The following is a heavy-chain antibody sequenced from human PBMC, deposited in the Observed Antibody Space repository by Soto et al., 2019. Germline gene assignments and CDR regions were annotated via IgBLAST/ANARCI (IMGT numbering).Heavy chain of an antibody. D-gene: IGHD3-10*01. CDR1: GGTFSSYT. V-gene: IGHV1-69*08. J-gene: IGHJ2*01. CDR3: ARDRGTMVRGDFDL. CDR2: IIPILGIA. Sequence: QVQLVQSGAEVKKPGSSVKVSCKASGGTFSSYTISWVRQAPGQGLEWMGRIIPILGIANYAQKFQGRVTITADQSTSTAYMELSSLRSEDTAVYYCARDRGTMVRGDFDLWGRGTLVTVSS.